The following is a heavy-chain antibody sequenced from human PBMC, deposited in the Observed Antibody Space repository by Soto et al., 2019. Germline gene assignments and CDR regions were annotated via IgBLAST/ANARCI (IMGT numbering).Heavy chain of an antibody. CDR3: ARQAWDFLSSRYYYYGMDV. V-gene: IGHV4-31*03. D-gene: IGHD3-3*01. CDR2: IYYSGST. Sequence: PSETLSLTCTVSGGSISSGGYYWSWIRQHPGKGLEWIGYIYYSGSTYYNPSLKSRVTISVDTSKNQFSLKLSSVTAADTAVYYCARQAWDFLSSRYYYYGMDVWGQGTTVTVSS. J-gene: IGHJ6*02. CDR1: GGSISSGGYY.